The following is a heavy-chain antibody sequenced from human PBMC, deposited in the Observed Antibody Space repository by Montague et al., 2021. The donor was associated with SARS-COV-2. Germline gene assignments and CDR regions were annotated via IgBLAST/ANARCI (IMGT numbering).Heavy chain of an antibody. CDR3: AIPMVRGFSRAFDI. D-gene: IGHD3-10*01. CDR2: INHSGST. J-gene: IGHJ3*02. CDR1: GGSFSGHY. V-gene: IGHV4-34*01. Sequence: SETLSLTRALYGGSFSGHYWSWMRQPPGKKLQWIGEINHSGSTNXNPSLKSRVTISVDTSKNQFSLKLSSVTAADTAVYYCAIPMVRGFSRAFDIWGQGTMVTVSS.